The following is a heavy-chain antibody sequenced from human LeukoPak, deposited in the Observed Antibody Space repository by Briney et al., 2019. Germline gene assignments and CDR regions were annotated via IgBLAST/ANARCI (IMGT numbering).Heavy chain of an antibody. J-gene: IGHJ4*02. CDR1: GFTFSSYA. CDR3: ATDNGLRYFDY. V-gene: IGHV3-30*04. D-gene: IGHD3-9*01. Sequence: GRSLRLSCAASGFTFSSYAMHWVRHAPGKGLEWVAVISYDGSNKYYADSVKGRFTISRDNSKNTLYLQMNSLRAEDTAVYYCATDNGLRYFDYWGQGTLVTVSS. CDR2: ISYDGSNK.